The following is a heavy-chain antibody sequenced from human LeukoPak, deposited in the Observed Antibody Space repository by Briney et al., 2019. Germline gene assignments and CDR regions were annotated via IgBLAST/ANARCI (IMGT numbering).Heavy chain of an antibody. J-gene: IGHJ4*02. CDR3: AKDFTPDGIWDIDY. Sequence: GGSLRLSCAASGFTFSSYAMSWVRQAPGKGLEWVSGIYGGGSGSTFYAESVKGRFTVSRDNSKNTLYLQMNSLRDEDTAIYYCAKDFTPDGIWDIDYWGRGTLITVSS. V-gene: IGHV3-23*01. D-gene: IGHD1-14*01. CDR2: IYGGGSGST. CDR1: GFTFSSYA.